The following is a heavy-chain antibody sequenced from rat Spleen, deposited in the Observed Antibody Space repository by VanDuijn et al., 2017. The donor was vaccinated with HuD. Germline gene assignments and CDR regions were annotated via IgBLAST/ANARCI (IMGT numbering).Heavy chain of an antibody. V-gene: IGHV5-25*01. J-gene: IGHJ2*01. CDR3: TTGAYY. Sequence: EVELVESGGGLVQPGRSMKLSCAASGFTFSNFVMAWVRQAPTKGLEWVASISISGGPTYYRDSVKGRFTISRDDAKSALYLQMDTLRSEDTATYYCTTGAYYWGQGVMVTVSS. CDR2: ISISGGPT. CDR1: GFTFSNFV.